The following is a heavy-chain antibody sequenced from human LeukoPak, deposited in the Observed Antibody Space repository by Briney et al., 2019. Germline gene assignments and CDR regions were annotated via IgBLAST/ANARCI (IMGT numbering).Heavy chain of an antibody. J-gene: IGHJ6*03. CDR2: INPNSGGT. D-gene: IGHD3-9*01. V-gene: IGHV1-2*02. Sequence: ASVKVSCKASGYTFTGYYIHWVRQAPGQGLEWMGWINPNSGGTNHAQKFQGRVTMTRDTSISTAYMELSRLRSDDTAVYYCARAIPMYYDILTGYYRGYYYYYMDVWGKGTTVTVSS. CDR1: GYTFTGYY. CDR3: ARAIPMYYDILTGYYRGYYYYYMDV.